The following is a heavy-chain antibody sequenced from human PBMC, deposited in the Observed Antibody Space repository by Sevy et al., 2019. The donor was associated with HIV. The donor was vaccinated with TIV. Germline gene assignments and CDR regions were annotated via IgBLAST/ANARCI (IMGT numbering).Heavy chain of an antibody. D-gene: IGHD3-3*01. J-gene: IGHJ3*02. CDR2: ISSNGGST. CDR3: ARAFGITICGIDAFDI. V-gene: IGHV3-64*01. Sequence: GGSLRLSCAASGFTFSSYAMHWVRQAPGKGLEYVSAISSNGGSTYYANSVKGRFTISRDNSKNTLYLQMGSLRAEDMAVYYCARAFGITICGIDAFDIWGQGTMVTVSS. CDR1: GFTFSSYA.